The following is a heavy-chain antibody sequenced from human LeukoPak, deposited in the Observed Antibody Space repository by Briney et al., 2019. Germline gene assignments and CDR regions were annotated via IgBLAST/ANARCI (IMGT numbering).Heavy chain of an antibody. V-gene: IGHV3-74*01. Sequence: GESLRLSCAVSGFTLRSYWMHWVRQVPGKGLMWVSRINSDGSRTNYADSVRGRFTVSRDNGKNTLYLQMNSRGHRGMVLYYCARTSGFSGHWRDFDLWGQGTLVTVSS. J-gene: IGHJ4*02. D-gene: IGHD2-21*02. CDR3: ARTSGFSGHWRDFDL. CDR1: GFTLRSYW. CDR2: INSDGSRT.